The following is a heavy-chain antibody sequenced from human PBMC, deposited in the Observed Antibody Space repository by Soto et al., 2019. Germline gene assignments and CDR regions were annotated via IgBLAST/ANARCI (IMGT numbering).Heavy chain of an antibody. CDR1: GGSISTYY. J-gene: IGHJ4*02. CDR2: TYHTGST. D-gene: IGHD2-15*01. CDR3: ARDISYSGYCREGTCVPGDF. V-gene: IGHV4-4*07. Sequence: SETLSLTCTVSGGSISTYYWSWIRQPAGKGLEWIGRTYHTGSTYYNPSLKSRVSMSVDTSKNQFSLKLRSATAADTAVYYCARDISYSGYCREGTCVPGDFWGQGTLVTVSS.